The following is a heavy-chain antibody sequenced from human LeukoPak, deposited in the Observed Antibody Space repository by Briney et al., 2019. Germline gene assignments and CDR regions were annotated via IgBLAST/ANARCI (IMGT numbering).Heavy chain of an antibody. J-gene: IGHJ4*02. D-gene: IGHD2-21*01. CDR1: GFTFSSYG. Sequence: GGSLRLSCAASGFTFSSYGMHWVRQAPGKGLEWVAVISYDGSNKYYADSVKGRFTISRDNSKNTLYLQMNSLRDEDTAVYYCAKDAGISRLLYYFDYWGQGTLVTVSS. V-gene: IGHV3-30*18. CDR3: AKDAGISRLLYYFDY. CDR2: ISYDGSNK.